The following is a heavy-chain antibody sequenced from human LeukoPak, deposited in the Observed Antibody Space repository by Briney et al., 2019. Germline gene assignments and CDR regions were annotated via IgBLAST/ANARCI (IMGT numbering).Heavy chain of an antibody. Sequence: GASVKVSCKASGYTFTSYDINWVRQAPGQGLEWMGWISAYNGNTNYAQKLQGRVTMTTDTSTSTAYMELRSLRSDDAAVYYCARGGGPRALLLWFGELRGVYFDYWGQGTLVTVSS. CDR3: ARGGGPRALLLWFGELRGVYFDY. V-gene: IGHV1-18*01. J-gene: IGHJ4*02. D-gene: IGHD3-10*01. CDR1: GYTFTSYD. CDR2: ISAYNGNT.